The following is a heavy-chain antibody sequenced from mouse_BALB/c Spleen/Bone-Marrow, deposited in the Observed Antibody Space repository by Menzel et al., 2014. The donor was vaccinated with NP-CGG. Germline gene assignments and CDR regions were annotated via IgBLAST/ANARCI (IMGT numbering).Heavy chain of an antibody. CDR2: IYPGSGST. Sequence: QVQLKESGPELVKPGASVKMSCKASRYTFTDYVISWVKQRTGQGLEWIGEIYPGSGSTYYNEKFKGKATLIADKSSNTAYMQLSSLTSEDSAVYFCARCGGLRDFDYWGQGTTLTVSS. J-gene: IGHJ2*01. CDR1: RYTFTDYV. V-gene: IGHV1-77*01. D-gene: IGHD2-4*01. CDR3: ARCGGLRDFDY.